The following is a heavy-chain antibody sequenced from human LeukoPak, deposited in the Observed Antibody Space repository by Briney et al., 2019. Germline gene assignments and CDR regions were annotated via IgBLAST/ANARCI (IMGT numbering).Heavy chain of an antibody. J-gene: IGHJ4*02. CDR1: GGSISSGSYY. CDR2: IYTSGST. V-gene: IGHV4-61*02. Sequence: SETLSLTCTVSGGSISSGSYYWSWIRQPAGKGLEWIGRIYTSGSTNYNPSLKSRVTISVDTSKNQFSLKLSSVTAADTAVYYCATYRCSSTSCYSRSFDYWGQGTLVTVSS. CDR3: ATYRCSSTSCYSRSFDY. D-gene: IGHD2-2*01.